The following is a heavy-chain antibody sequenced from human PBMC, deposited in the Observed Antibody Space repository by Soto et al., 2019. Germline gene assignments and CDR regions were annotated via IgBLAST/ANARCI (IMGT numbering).Heavy chain of an antibody. J-gene: IGHJ3*02. D-gene: IGHD2-2*02. Sequence: EVQLVESGGGLVKPGGSLRLSCAASGFTFSSYSMNWVHQAPGKGLEWVSSISSSSSYIYYADSVKGRFTISRDNAKNSLYLQMNSLRAEDTAVYYCARVHCSSTSCYRGENDAFDIWGQGTMVTVSS. CDR3: ARVHCSSTSCYRGENDAFDI. CDR2: ISSSSSYI. CDR1: GFTFSSYS. V-gene: IGHV3-21*01.